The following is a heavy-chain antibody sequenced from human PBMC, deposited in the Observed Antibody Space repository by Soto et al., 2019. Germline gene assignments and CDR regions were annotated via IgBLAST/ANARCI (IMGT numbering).Heavy chain of an antibody. J-gene: IGHJ4*02. Sequence: SETLSLTCTVSGGSISSYYWSWIRQPPGKGLEWIGYIYYSGNTNYNPSLKSRVTISVDTSKNQFSLKLSSVTAADTAVYYCAGRVKYDSRRRPAYYFDYWGQGTLVTVSS. CDR3: AGRVKYDSRRRPAYYFDY. V-gene: IGHV4-59*01. D-gene: IGHD3-16*01. CDR1: GGSISSYY. CDR2: IYYSGNT.